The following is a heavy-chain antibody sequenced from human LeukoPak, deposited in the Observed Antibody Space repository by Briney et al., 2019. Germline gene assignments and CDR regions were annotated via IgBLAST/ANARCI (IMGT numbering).Heavy chain of an antibody. Sequence: SETLSLTCTVSGGSISGYYWSWIRQPPGKGLEWIGYIYYSGSTNYNPSLKSRVTISVDTSKNQFSLKLSSVTAADTAVYYCARNGNYEYYFDYWGQGTLVTVSS. V-gene: IGHV4-59*01. J-gene: IGHJ4*02. CDR3: ARNGNYEYYFDY. CDR2: IYYSGST. D-gene: IGHD4-11*01. CDR1: GGSISGYY.